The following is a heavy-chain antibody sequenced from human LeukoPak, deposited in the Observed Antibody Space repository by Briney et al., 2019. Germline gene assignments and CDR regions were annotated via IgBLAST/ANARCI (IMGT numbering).Heavy chain of an antibody. CDR1: GYTFTGYA. V-gene: IGHV1-2*02. Sequence: GASVKVSCKASGYTFTGYAIHWVRQAPGQGLEWKGWINPEKRDTGYAHKFQGRVTMTSDTSISTAYMELSSLRSDDTAVYYCAKKVRGPSHPLDFWGQGTLVTVSS. CDR3: AKKVRGPSHPLDF. J-gene: IGHJ4*02. CDR2: INPEKRDT. D-gene: IGHD5-12*01.